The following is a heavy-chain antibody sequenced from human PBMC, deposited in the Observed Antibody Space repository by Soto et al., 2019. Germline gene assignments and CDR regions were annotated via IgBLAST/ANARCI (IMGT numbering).Heavy chain of an antibody. CDR1: GGTFSSYA. D-gene: IGHD3-10*01. CDR2: IIPIFGTA. J-gene: IGHJ6*02. V-gene: IGHV1-69*13. Sequence: SVKVSCKASGGTFSSYAISWVRQAPGQGLEWMGGIIPIFGTANYAQKFQGRVTITADESTSTAYMELSSLRSEDTAVYYCARASLTMVRGVDYYGMDVWGQGTTVTDSS. CDR3: ARASLTMVRGVDYYGMDV.